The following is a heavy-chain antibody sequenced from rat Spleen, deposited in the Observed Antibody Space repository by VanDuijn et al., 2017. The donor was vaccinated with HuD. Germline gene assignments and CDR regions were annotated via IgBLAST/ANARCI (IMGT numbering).Heavy chain of an antibody. Sequence: EVQLVETGGGLVQPGRSLKLSCVASGFTFSNYWMYWIRQAPGKGLEWVSSISTGGGNTYYRDSVKGRFTISRDNAKSTLFLQMDSLRSEDTATYYCARRHYGYTDYFDYWGQGVMVTVSS. V-gene: IGHV5-58*01. CDR1: GFTFSNYW. CDR2: ISTGGGNT. CDR3: ARRHYGYTDYFDY. J-gene: IGHJ2*01. D-gene: IGHD1-9*01.